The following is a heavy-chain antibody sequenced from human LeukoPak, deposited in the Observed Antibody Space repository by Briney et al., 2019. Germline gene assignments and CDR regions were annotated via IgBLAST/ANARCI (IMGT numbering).Heavy chain of an antibody. CDR3: AKDIHGDYGGLDY. V-gene: IGHV3-23*01. Sequence: PGGSLRLSCAASGFTFSSYAMSWVRQAPGKGLEWVSTIVNSGGSTYYADSVKGRFTISRDNSKNTVYLQMNSLRAEGTAVYYCAKDIHGDYGGLDYWGQGTLVTVSS. J-gene: IGHJ4*02. D-gene: IGHD4-17*01. CDR1: GFTFSSYA. CDR2: IVNSGGST.